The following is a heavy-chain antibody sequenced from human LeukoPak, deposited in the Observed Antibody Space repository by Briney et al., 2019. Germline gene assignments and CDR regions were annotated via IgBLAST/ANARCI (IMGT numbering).Heavy chain of an antibody. J-gene: IGHJ4*02. CDR1: GFTVSSNS. Sequence: GGSLRLSCTVSGFTVSSNSMSWVRQAPGKGLEWVSFIYSDNTHYSDSVKGRFTISRDNCKNTLYLQMNSLRAEDTAVYYCARRAGAYSHPYDYWGQGTLVTVSS. V-gene: IGHV3-53*01. CDR2: IYSDNT. CDR3: ARRAGAYSHPYDY. D-gene: IGHD4/OR15-4a*01.